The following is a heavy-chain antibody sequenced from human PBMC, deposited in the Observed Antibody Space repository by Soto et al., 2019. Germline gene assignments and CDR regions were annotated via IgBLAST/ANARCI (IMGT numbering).Heavy chain of an antibody. Sequence: EVQLVESGGGLVQPGGSLRLSCAASGFTFSSYWMSWVRQAPGKGLEWVANIKQDGSEKYYVDSVKGRFTISRDNAKNSLYLQMNSLRAEDTAVYYCAREGSPRAYSSSWYSYWGQGTLVTVSS. CDR1: GFTFSSYW. CDR2: IKQDGSEK. D-gene: IGHD6-13*01. CDR3: AREGSPRAYSSSWYSY. J-gene: IGHJ4*02. V-gene: IGHV3-7*01.